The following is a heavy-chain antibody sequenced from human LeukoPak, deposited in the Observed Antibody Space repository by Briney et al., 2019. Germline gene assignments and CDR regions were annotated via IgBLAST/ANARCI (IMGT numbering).Heavy chain of an antibody. J-gene: IGHJ4*02. CDR3: ARSLAGGSYAFDY. Sequence: GSSVKVSCKASGGTFSSYAITCVRQAPGQGLEWMGGIIPILGISDYAQQFQGRVTITADKSTSTAYMELNRLRSEDTALYYCARSLAGGSYAFDYWGQGTLVTVSS. V-gene: IGHV1-69*04. CDR2: IIPILGIS. CDR1: GGTFSSYA. D-gene: IGHD1-26*01.